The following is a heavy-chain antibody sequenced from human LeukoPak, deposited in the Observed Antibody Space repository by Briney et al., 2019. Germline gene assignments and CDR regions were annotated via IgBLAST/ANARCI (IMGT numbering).Heavy chain of an antibody. V-gene: IGHV3-23*01. CDR1: GFTFSSYA. J-gene: IGHJ4*02. D-gene: IGHD2-2*01. CDR3: AKVHTSSWSH. CDR2: ISGSDGST. Sequence: PGGSLRLFCAASGFTFSSYAMSWVRQAPGKGLEWVSGISGSDGSTNYADSVKGRFTISRDNSKNTLYLQMTSLRAEDTAVYFCAKVHTSSWSHWGQGTLVTVSS.